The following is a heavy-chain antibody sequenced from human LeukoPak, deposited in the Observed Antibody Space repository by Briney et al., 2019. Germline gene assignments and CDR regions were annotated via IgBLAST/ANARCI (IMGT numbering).Heavy chain of an antibody. CDR2: INSDESIT. CDR3: ARGLYWFDS. J-gene: IGHJ5*01. CDR1: GFTFSISW. V-gene: IGHV3-74*01. Sequence: GGSLRLSCAASGFTFSISWVLWVRQAPGKGPVWVSRINSDESITSYADSVKGRFTISRDNAKNTLYLQMNSLRAEDTAVYYCARGLYWFDSWGQGTLVTVSS.